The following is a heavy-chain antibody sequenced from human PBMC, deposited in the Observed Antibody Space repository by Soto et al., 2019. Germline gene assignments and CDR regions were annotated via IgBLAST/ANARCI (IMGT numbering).Heavy chain of an antibody. V-gene: IGHV3-30*18. CDR3: AKDTYYYDRYSQSTPAPSLGAGGSSPSSNYY. J-gene: IGHJ6*01. D-gene: IGHD3-22*01. CDR2: ISYDGSNK. CDR1: GFTFSNYG. Sequence: HPGGSLRLSCGDSGFTFSNYGMHWVRQAPGKGLEWVAGISYDGSNKHYADSAEGRFTISRDNSKSTVYLQMNSLRAEDTAIYYCAKDTYYYDRYSQSTPAPSLGAGGSSPSSNYY.